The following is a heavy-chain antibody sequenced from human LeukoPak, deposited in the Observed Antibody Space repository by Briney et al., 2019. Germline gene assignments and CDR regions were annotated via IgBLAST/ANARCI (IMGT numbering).Heavy chain of an antibody. V-gene: IGHV4-4*08. J-gene: IGHJ6*03. CDR2: IYTSGST. D-gene: IGHD4-17*01. CDR3: ARDLEVTTHYYYYYYMDV. Sequence: SETLSLTCTVSGGSISSYYWSWIRQPPGKGLEWIGYIYTSGSTNYNPSLKSRVTISVDTSKNQFSLKLSSVTAADTAVYYCARDLEVTTHYYYYYYMDVWGKGTTVTVSS. CDR1: GGSISSYY.